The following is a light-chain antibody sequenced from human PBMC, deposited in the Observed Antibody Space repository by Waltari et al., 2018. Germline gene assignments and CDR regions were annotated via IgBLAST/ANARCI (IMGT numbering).Light chain of an antibody. V-gene: IGKV3-20*01. CDR1: QRVSSRY. CDR2: DAS. J-gene: IGKJ4*01. Sequence: EIVLTQSPGILSLSPGDGATLSCRASQRVSSRYLAWYQQKPGQAPRLLSYDASSRATGIPDRFSGRGSGTDFTLTISSLEPEDFAVYYCQQCGGSPPTFGGGTKVEIE. CDR3: QQCGGSPPT.